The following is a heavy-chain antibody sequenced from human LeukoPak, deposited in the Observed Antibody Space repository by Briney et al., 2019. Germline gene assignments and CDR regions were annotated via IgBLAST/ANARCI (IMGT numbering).Heavy chain of an antibody. CDR3: AKVVYYGSGSLGGFDY. Sequence: GGSLRLSCAASGFTFSSYGMHWVRQAPGKGLEWVAVISYDGSNKYYADSVKGRFTISRDNSKSTLYLQMNSLRAEDTAVYYCAKVVYYGSGSLGGFDYWGQGTLVTVSS. V-gene: IGHV3-30*18. CDR1: GFTFSSYG. D-gene: IGHD3-10*01. J-gene: IGHJ4*02. CDR2: ISYDGSNK.